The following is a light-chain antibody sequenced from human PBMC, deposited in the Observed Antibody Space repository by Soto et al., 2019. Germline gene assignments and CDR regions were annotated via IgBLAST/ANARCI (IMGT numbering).Light chain of an antibody. CDR3: QQPSNLPLT. CDR1: QSSNTY. J-gene: IGKJ4*01. CDR2: AAS. Sequence: EVVLTQSPATLSSSPGELVTLSCRASQSSNTYLAWYQQKPGQAPRLLIYAASYRAAGIPSRFSGSGSGTDFTVTIGSLETADFAISHCQQPSNLPLTFRGGTKVEI. V-gene: IGKV3-11*01.